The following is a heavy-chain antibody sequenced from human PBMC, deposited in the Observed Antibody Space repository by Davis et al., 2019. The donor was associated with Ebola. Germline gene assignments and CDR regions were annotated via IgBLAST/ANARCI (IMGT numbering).Heavy chain of an antibody. J-gene: IGHJ4*02. D-gene: IGHD2-15*01. V-gene: IGHV1-8*03. CDR3: TRGLRYSY. CDR2: INPKSGNT. CDR1: GYTFTNYD. Sequence: ASVKVSCKASGYTFTNYDVNWVRQATGQGLEWMGWINPKSGNTGYAQKFQGRVTITRDTSISTAYMELSSLRSEDMAVYYCTRGLRYSYWGQGTLVTVSS.